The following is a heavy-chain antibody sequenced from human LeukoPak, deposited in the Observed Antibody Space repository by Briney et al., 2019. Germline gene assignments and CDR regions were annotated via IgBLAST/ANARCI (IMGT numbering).Heavy chain of an antibody. D-gene: IGHD3-22*01. J-gene: IGHJ4*02. CDR1: GYTFASYG. V-gene: IGHV1-18*01. CDR3: ARLDTGYYDSSGYFDY. CDR2: ISAYNGNT. Sequence: GASVKVSCKASGYTFASYGISWVRQAPGQGLEWMGWISAYNGNTNYAQKLQGRVTMTTDISTSTAYMELRSLRSDDTAVYYCARLDTGYYDSSGYFDYWGQGTLVTVPS.